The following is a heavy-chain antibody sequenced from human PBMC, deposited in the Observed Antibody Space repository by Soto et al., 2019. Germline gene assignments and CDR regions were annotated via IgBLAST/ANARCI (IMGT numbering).Heavy chain of an antibody. CDR1: GFSFFSYA. J-gene: IGHJ5*02. CDR3: AKIEMGWFAH. Sequence: GGSLRLSCTGSGFSFFSYAMSWVRQAPGKGLGWVSTISGSGGHTYYADSVKGRFFVSRDNDKNTVYLHMSSLTGEDTAVYFCAKIEMGWFAHWGQGTQVTVSS. V-gene: IGHV3-23*01. CDR2: ISGSGGHT. D-gene: IGHD2-8*01.